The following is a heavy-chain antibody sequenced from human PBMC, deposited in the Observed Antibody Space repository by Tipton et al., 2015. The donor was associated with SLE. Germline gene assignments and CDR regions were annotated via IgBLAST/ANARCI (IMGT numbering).Heavy chain of an antibody. CDR2: INHSGST. J-gene: IGHJ5*02. D-gene: IGHD2-15*01. V-gene: IGHV4-39*07. CDR1: GGSISSSSYY. Sequence: LRLSCTVSGGSISSSSYYWSWIRQPPGKGLEWIGEINHSGSTNYNPSLKSRVTISVDTSKNQFSLKLSSVTAADTAVYYCARASRQVVVVAATGYWFDPWGQGTLVTVSS. CDR3: ARASRQVVVVAATGYWFDP.